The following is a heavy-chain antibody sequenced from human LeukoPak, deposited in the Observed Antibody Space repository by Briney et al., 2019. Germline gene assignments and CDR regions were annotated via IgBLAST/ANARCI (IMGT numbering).Heavy chain of an antibody. Sequence: GGSLRLSCAASGFTFSSYSMNWVRQAPGKGLEWVSSISSSSSYIYYADSVKGRFTISRDNAKNSLYLQMNSLRAEDTAVYYCARDSGYSYGYDHYYYGMDVSGQGPTVTGSS. J-gene: IGHJ6*02. CDR1: GFTFSSYS. D-gene: IGHD5-18*01. CDR3: ARDSGYSYGYDHYYYGMDV. CDR2: ISSSSSYI. V-gene: IGHV3-21*01.